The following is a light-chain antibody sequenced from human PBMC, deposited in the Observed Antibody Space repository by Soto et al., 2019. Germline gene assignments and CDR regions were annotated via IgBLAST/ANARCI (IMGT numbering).Light chain of an antibody. CDR2: RAS. J-gene: IGKJ1*01. CDR3: QQYNTYLT. Sequence: DIPMTQSPSTLSASVGDRVTITCRASQSISSWLAWYQQKPRKAPNLLIYRASSLESGVPSRFSGSGSGTEFTLTVSSLQPDDFATYYCQQYNTYLTFGQGTKVEIK. CDR1: QSISSW. V-gene: IGKV1-5*03.